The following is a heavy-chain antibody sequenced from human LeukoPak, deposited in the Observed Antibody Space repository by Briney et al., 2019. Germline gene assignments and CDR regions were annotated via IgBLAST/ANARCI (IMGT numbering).Heavy chain of an antibody. D-gene: IGHD1-26*01. J-gene: IGHJ4*02. CDR1: GFTFSNYA. CDR2: ISGSGGST. Sequence: GGSLRLSCAASGFTFSNYAMSWVRQAPGKGLEWVSVISGSGGSTYYADSVKGRFTISRDNSKNTLYLQMNSLWAEDTAVYYCAKDARWELRAYYFDYWGQGTLVTVSS. CDR3: AKDARWELRAYYFDY. V-gene: IGHV3-23*01.